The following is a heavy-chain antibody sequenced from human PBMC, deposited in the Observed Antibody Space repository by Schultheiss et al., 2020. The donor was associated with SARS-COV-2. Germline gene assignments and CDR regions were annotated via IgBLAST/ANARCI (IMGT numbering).Heavy chain of an antibody. Sequence: SQTLSLTCAVYGGSFSGYYWSWIRQPPGKGLEWIGYIYYSGSTNYNPSLKSRVTISVDTSKNQFSLKLNSVTAADTAVYYCASGPGGDYSNYGGGYLGQGTLVTVSS. CDR1: GGSFSGYY. CDR2: IYYSGST. D-gene: IGHD4-11*01. CDR3: ASGPGGDYSNYGGGY. J-gene: IGHJ4*02. V-gene: IGHV4-34*11.